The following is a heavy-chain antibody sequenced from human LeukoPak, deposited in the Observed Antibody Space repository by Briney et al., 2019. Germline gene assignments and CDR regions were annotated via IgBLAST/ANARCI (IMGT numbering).Heavy chain of an antibody. J-gene: IGHJ4*02. Sequence: GGSLRLSCAASGFTFSDYYMIWIRQAPGKGRDWVSYISSSSSYTNYADSVKGRFTISRDNTKNSLYLQMNSLRAEDTAVDYCARDSRGAYDTLTGYWDYWGQGTLVTVSS. CDR1: GFTFSDYY. V-gene: IGHV3-11*06. CDR3: ARDSRGAYDTLTGYWDY. D-gene: IGHD3-9*01. CDR2: ISSSSSYT.